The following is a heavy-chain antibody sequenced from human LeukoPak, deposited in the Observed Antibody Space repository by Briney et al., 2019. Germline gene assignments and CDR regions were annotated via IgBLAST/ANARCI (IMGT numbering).Heavy chain of an antibody. CDR2: IYHSGST. D-gene: IGHD6-19*01. V-gene: IGHV4-34*01. J-gene: IGHJ5*02. CDR1: GGSFSGYY. CDR3: ARDGRWLALNWFDP. Sequence: TSETLSLTCAVYGGSFSGYYWSWIRQPPGKGLEWIGSIYHSGSTYYNPSLKSRVTISVDTSKNQFSLKLSSVTAADTAVYYCARDGRWLALNWFDPWGQGTLVTVSS.